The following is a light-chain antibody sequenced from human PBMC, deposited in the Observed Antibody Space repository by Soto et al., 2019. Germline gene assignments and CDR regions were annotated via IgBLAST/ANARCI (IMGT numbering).Light chain of an antibody. CDR2: GAS. J-gene: IGKJ5*01. CDR3: QQYGSSLLIT. Sequence: IVMTQSPATLSVSPGERVTLSCRVSQSVDSNFAWYQQRPGQAPRLLIYGASNRASGIPDRFAGSGSGTDFTLTISRLEPEDFAVYYCQQYGSSLLITFGQGTRLEIK. V-gene: IGKV3-20*01. CDR1: QSVDSN.